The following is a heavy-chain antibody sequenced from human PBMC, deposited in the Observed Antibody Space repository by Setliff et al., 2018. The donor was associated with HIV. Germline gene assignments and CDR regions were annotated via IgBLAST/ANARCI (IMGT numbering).Heavy chain of an antibody. CDR2: IYNSVTT. D-gene: IGHD6-19*01. Sequence: SETLSLTCIVSGASISSNTWSWIRQAPGKGLQWIGFIYNSVTTNYNPSLKSRVTISVDTSKNQFSLKLSSVTAADTAVYYCARGISRWLAHPYGMDVWGQGTTVTVSS. CDR3: ARGISRWLAHPYGMDV. V-gene: IGHV4-59*08. J-gene: IGHJ6*02. CDR1: GASISSNT.